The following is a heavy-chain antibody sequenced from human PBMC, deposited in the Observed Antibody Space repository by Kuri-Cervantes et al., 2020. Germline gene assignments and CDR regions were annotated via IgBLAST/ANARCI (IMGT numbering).Heavy chain of an antibody. CDR1: GGSISSGGYY. V-gene: IGHV4-30-4*08. J-gene: IGHJ4*02. CDR2: IYYSGTT. D-gene: IGHD5-18*01. CDR3: ARGPWIQLWLLFDY. Sequence: LRLSCTISGGSISSGGYYWSWIRQHPGKGLEWIAYIYYSGTTHYNPSLKSRLTISVDTSKNQFSLKLSSVTAADTAVYYCARGPWIQLWLLFDYWGQGTLVTVSS.